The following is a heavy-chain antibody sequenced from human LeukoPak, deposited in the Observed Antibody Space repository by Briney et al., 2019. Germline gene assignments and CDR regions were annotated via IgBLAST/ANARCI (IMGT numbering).Heavy chain of an antibody. V-gene: IGHV3-23*01. CDR1: GFTFSSYA. D-gene: IGHD1-26*01. CDR2: VRGSDAGT. J-gene: IGHJ4*02. Sequence: GGSLRLSCAASGFTFSSYAMNWVRQAPGKGREWVSAVRGSDAGTSYADSVKGRFTISRDNSKNTLYVQMNRLRGEDTAVYFCAKNRGGGYYSGSDYWGQGTLVTVSS. CDR3: AKNRGGGYYSGSDY.